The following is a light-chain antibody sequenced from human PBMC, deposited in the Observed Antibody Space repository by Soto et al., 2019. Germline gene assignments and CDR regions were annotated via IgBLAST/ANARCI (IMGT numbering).Light chain of an antibody. Sequence: DIQMTQSPSTLSASVGDRVTITCRASQSISSWLAWYQQKPGKAPKLLIYDASSLESGVPSRFSGSGPGTEFTLTISSLQPDDFATYYCQQYNSYSRTFGQGTKLDIK. CDR3: QQYNSYSRT. CDR1: QSISSW. V-gene: IGKV1-5*01. J-gene: IGKJ1*01. CDR2: DAS.